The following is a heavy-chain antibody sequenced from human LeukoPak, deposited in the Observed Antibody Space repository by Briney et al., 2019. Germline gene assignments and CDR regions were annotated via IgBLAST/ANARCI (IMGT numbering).Heavy chain of an antibody. D-gene: IGHD6-19*01. J-gene: IGHJ4*02. Sequence: PPETLSLTCTVSGGSISSYLWSWIRQPPGKGLERMGYMYYSGRTDYTPSLTCRATISVDTSKNKISLKLSSMTAADTAVYYCARWYSQRPSSGGWYSPNYFYSWGQGTLVTVSS. CDR1: GGSISSYL. CDR3: ARWYSQRPSSGGWYSPNYFYS. V-gene: IGHV4-59*01. CDR2: MYYSGRT.